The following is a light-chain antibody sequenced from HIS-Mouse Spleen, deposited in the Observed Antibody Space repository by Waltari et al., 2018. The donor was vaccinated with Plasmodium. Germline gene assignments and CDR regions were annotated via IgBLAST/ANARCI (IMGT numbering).Light chain of an antibody. CDR1: SFPNKY. CDR2: EDS. Sequence: SELTQPPSVSVSLGQTARLTCSADSFPNKYAYWYQQQSGQSPVLVIYEDSKRPSGIPERFSGSSSGTMATLTISGGQVEDEADYYCYSTDSSGNHRVFGGGTKLTVL. V-gene: IGLV3-10*01. CDR3: YSTDSSGNHRV. J-gene: IGLJ3*02.